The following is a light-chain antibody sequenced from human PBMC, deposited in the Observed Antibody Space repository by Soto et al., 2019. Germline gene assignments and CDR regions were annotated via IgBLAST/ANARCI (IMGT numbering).Light chain of an antibody. Sequence: QSLLAQQPSASGTPGQRITISCSGSNSNIGRNDVTWYQQVPGTAPQCLIYSNDQRPSGVPDRISGSRSGTSASLAISGLQSGDEAEYYCAAWDDTLRARVFGGGTKLTVL. J-gene: IGLJ2*01. CDR2: SND. CDR1: NSNIGRND. V-gene: IGLV1-44*01. CDR3: AAWDDTLRARV.